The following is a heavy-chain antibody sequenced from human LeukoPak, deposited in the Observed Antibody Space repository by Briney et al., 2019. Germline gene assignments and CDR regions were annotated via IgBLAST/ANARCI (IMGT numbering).Heavy chain of an antibody. V-gene: IGHV4-39*07. D-gene: IGHD1-1*01. Sequence: SETLSLTCTVSGDSISSSSYYWGWIRQPPGKGLEWIGSIYYSGRNYYNPSLKSRVTISVDTSKNHLSLKLSSVTAADTAVYYCARDRWRGGFDPWGQGTLVTVSS. J-gene: IGHJ5*02. CDR1: GDSISSSSYY. CDR3: ARDRWRGGFDP. CDR2: IYYSGRN.